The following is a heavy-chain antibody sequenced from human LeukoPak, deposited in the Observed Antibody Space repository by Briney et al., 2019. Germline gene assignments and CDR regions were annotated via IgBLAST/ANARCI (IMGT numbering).Heavy chain of an antibody. CDR1: GGSLSSGSYC. CDR3: ARGPRGWTMIVVRAFDI. V-gene: IGHV4-61*02. CDR2: IYTSGST. Sequence: PSQTLSLTRTVSGGSLSSGSYCWSWIRQPARKGLEWIGRIYTSGSTNYKPSLKSRVTISVDTSKNQFSLKLSSVTAADTAVYYCARGPRGWTMIVVRAFDIWGQGKMVTVSS. J-gene: IGHJ3*02. D-gene: IGHD3-22*01.